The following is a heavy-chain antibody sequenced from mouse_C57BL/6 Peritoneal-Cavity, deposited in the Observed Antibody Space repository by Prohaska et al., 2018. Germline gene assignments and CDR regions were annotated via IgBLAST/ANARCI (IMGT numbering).Heavy chain of an antibody. D-gene: IGHD2-1*01. CDR2: ISYDGSN. CDR1: GYSITSGYY. Sequence: DVQLQESGPGLVKPSQSLSLTCSVTGYSITSGYYWNWIRQLQGNKLEWMGNISYDGSNNYNPSLKNRSSITRDTSKNQFFLKLNSVTTEDTATYYCASGSTMVYYFDYWGQGTTLTVSS. J-gene: IGHJ2*01. CDR3: ASGSTMVYYFDY. V-gene: IGHV3-6*01.